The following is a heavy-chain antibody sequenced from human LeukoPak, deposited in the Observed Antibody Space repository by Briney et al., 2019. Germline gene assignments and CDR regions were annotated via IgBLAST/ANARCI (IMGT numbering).Heavy chain of an antibody. CDR2: ISSSSSYT. CDR3: ARAGECELLRPYCYDC. CDR1: GFTFSGYY. J-gene: IGHJ4*02. Sequence: KPGGSLRLSCGASGFTFSGYYMRWIRQAPGKGLEWVSYISSSSSYTNYADSVKGRFTISRDNAKNSLYLQMNSLRAEDTAVYYCARAGECELLRPYCYDCQGQVTLVTVSS. D-gene: IGHD3-10*01. V-gene: IGHV3-11*05.